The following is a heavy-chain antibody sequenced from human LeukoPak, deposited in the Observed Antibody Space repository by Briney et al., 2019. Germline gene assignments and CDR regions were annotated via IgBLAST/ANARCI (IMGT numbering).Heavy chain of an antibody. D-gene: IGHD4-17*01. CDR3: GKVVTTWAFDI. V-gene: IGHV3-23*01. J-gene: IGHJ3*02. CDR2: ITTAADS. CDR1: GFSVSNYA. Sequence: GSLRLSCVVSGFSVSNYAMSWVRQAAGKGLEWVSGITTAADSYYRDSVEGRFTTSRDNSKNILYLQMNSLRAEDTAIYYCGKVVTTWAFDIWGQGTMVTVSS.